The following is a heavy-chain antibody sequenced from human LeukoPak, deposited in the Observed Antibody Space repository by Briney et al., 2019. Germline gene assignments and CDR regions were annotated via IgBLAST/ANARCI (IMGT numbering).Heavy chain of an antibody. CDR2: IIPIFGTA. CDR3: ARERCSGGSCYGGPYYFDY. CDR1: GGTFSSYA. D-gene: IGHD2-15*01. Sequence: SVKVSCKASGGTFSSYAISWVRQAPGQGLEWMGGIIPIFGTANYAQKFQGRVTITADESTSTAYMELSSLRSEDTAVYHCARERCSGGSCYGGPYYFDYWGQGTLVTVSS. J-gene: IGHJ4*02. V-gene: IGHV1-69*13.